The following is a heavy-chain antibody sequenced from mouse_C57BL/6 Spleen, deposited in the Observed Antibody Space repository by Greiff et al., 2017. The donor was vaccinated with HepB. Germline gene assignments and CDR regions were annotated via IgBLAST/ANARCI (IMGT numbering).Heavy chain of an antibody. D-gene: IGHD1-1*01. CDR2: IHPNSGST. Sequence: QVQLQQPGAELVKPGASVKLSCKASGYTFTSYWMHWVKQRPGQGLEWIGMIHPNSGSTNYNEKFKSKATLTVDKSSSTAYMQLSSLTSEDSAVYYCARGYSAVVAKGAMDYWGQGTSVTVSS. J-gene: IGHJ4*01. CDR3: ARGYSAVVAKGAMDY. V-gene: IGHV1-64*01. CDR1: GYTFTSYW.